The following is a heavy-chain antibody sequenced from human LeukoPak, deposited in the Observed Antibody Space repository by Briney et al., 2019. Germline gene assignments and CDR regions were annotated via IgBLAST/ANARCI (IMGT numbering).Heavy chain of an antibody. CDR2: IIPIFGTA. CDR1: GGTFSSYA. CDR3: ARDNNQYHQNNYYGSGGYGY. J-gene: IGHJ4*02. V-gene: IGHV1-69*01. D-gene: IGHD3-10*01. Sequence: SVKVSCKASGGTFSSYAISWVRQAPGQGLEWMGGIIPIFGTANYAQKFQGRVTITADESTSTAYMELSSLRSEDTAVYYCARDNNQYHQNNYYGSGGYGYWGQGTLVTVSS.